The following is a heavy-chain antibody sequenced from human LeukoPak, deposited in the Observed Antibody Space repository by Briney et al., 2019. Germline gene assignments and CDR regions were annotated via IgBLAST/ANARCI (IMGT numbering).Heavy chain of an antibody. V-gene: IGHV3-30-3*01. D-gene: IGHD4-17*01. CDR3: AGSETVTRSFDY. J-gene: IGHJ4*02. CDR2: ISYDGSNK. Sequence: GRSLRLSCAASGFTFSSCALHWVRQAPGKGLEWVAVISYDGSNKHYADSVKGRFTISRDNSKNTLFLQMNSLRAEDTAVYYCAGSETVTRSFDYWGQGTLVTVSS. CDR1: GFTFSSCA.